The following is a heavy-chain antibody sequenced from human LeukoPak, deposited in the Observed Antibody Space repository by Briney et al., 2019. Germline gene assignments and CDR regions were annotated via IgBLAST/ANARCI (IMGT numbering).Heavy chain of an antibody. V-gene: IGHV4-34*01. J-gene: IGHJ4*02. CDR1: GGSFSGYY. CDR2: IYYSGST. CDR3: ASRGYSYGLDY. Sequence: SETLSLTCAVYGGSFSGYYWSWIRQPPGKGLEWIGSIYYSGSTYYNPSLKSRVTISVDTSKNQFSLKLSSVTAADTAVYYCASRGYSYGLDYWGQGTLVTVSS. D-gene: IGHD5-18*01.